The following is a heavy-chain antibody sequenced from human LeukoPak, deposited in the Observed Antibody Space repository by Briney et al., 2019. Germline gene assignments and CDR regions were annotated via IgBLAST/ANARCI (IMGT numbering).Heavy chain of an antibody. CDR3: ARDTLVGYSLYSPFDY. CDR2: ISAYNGNA. D-gene: IGHD5-18*01. J-gene: IGHJ4*02. Sequence: ASVKVSCKASGYTFTSYGISWVRQAPGQGLEWMGWISAYNGNANYAQKLQGRVTMTTDTSTSTAYMELRSLRSDDTAVYYCARDTLVGYSLYSPFDYWGQGTLVTVSP. CDR1: GYTFTSYG. V-gene: IGHV1-18*01.